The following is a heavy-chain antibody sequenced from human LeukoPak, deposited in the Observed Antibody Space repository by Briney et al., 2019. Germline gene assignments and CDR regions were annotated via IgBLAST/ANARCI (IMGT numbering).Heavy chain of an antibody. CDR2: INPNSGGT. CDR3: ARREAVGSQVDY. J-gene: IGHJ4*02. CDR1: GYTFTGYY. V-gene: IGHV1-2*02. D-gene: IGHD6-19*01. Sequence: APVKVSCKASGYTFTGYYMHWVRQAPGQGLEWMGWINPNSGGTNYAQKFQGRVTMTRDTSISTAYMELSRLRSDDTAVYYCARREAVGSQVDYWGQGTLVTVSS.